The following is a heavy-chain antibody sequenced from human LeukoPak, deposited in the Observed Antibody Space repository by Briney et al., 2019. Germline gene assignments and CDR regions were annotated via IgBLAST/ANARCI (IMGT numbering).Heavy chain of an antibody. CDR1: GYTFTGYY. CDR3: ARPSIAEGGAFDI. V-gene: IGHV1-2*04. Sequence: ASVKVSCTASGYTFTGYYMHWVRQAPGQGLEWMGWINPNSGGTSYAQTVQGWVTITRDTSISTAYMELSRLRSDDTAVYYCARPSIAEGGAFDIWGQGRMVTVSA. J-gene: IGHJ3*02. D-gene: IGHD6-6*01. CDR2: INPNSGGT.